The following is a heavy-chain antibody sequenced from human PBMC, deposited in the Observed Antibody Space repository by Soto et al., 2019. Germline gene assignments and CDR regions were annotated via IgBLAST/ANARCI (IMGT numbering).Heavy chain of an antibody. CDR3: ARGDYDSSGYYDS. J-gene: IGHJ5*01. D-gene: IGHD3-22*01. CDR1: GGTFSSYT. Sequence: QVQLVQSGAEVKKPGSSVKVSCKASGGTFSSYTISWVRQAPGQGLEWMGRIIPILGIANYAQKFQGRVTITAAKSTSTAYMELSSLRSEDTAVYYCARGDYDSSGYYDSWGQGTLVTVSS. V-gene: IGHV1-69*02. CDR2: IIPILGIA.